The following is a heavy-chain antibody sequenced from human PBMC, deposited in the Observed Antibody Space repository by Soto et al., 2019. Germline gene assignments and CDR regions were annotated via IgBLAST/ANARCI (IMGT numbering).Heavy chain of an antibody. CDR1: GGSFSGYY. J-gene: IGHJ4*02. CDR3: ARGIALKLVPNSDASDKYYLDS. D-gene: IGHD2-21*01. CDR2: INHSGST. V-gene: IGHV4-34*01. Sequence: PXATLSLTCAVYGGSFSGYYWSWFRQPPGKGLEWIGEINHSGSTNYNPSLKSRVTISVDTSKNQFSLKMTSVAAADTAMYYCARGIALKLVPNSDASDKYYLDSWAQGTLVTVSS.